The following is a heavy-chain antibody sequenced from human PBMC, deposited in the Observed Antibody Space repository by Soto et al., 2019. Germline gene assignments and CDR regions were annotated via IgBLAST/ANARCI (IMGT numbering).Heavy chain of an antibody. V-gene: IGHV3-15*01. CDR1: GVTFDDSW. CDR2: IKRTADGGAT. CDR3: TRWTTDY. D-gene: IGHD1-1*01. J-gene: IGHJ4*02. Sequence: EVQLVESGGGLVKPGESLRLSCVVSGVTFDDSWMNWFRQAPGKGLEWVGRIKRTADGGATDYAAPVKGRFTVSRDDSKNTLYLQMNSLKTEDTAVYYSTRWTTDYWGQGALVTVSS.